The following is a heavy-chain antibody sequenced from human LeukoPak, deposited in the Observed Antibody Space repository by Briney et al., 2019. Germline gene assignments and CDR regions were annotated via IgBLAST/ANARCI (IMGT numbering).Heavy chain of an antibody. J-gene: IGHJ5*02. V-gene: IGHV4-59*01. Sequence: SETLSLTCNVSNGSITSYYGAWLRQSPGKGLEWIGYVYYSGTTNYNPSLKSRVTISVDTSKNQFSLKLSSVTTADTAVYYCARGVGYASRNWFDPWGHGILVTVSS. CDR1: NGSITSYY. CDR2: VYYSGTT. CDR3: ARGVGYASRNWFDP. D-gene: IGHD3-10*01.